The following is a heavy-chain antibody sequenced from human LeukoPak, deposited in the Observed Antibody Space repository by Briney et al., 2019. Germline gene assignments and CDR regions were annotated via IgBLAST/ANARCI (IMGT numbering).Heavy chain of an antibody. D-gene: IGHD4-17*01. CDR3: ARGTGSNTETTIAIDF. CDR2: IYPGDSDT. Sequence: GESLKFSCKGSGYRFTSYWIGWVRQMPGKGLEWMGIIYPGDSDTTYSPSFQGQVTISVDKSISTAYLQWNSLKASDTAMYYCARGTGSNTETTIAIDFWGQGTMVTVSS. CDR1: GYRFTSYW. J-gene: IGHJ3*01. V-gene: IGHV5-51*01.